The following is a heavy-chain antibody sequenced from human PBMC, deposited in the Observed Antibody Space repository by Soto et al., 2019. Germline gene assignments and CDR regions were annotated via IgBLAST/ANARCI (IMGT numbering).Heavy chain of an antibody. D-gene: IGHD3-10*01. V-gene: IGHV3-74*01. J-gene: IGHJ4*02. CDR3: SRETLWFGESPKS. CDR1: GFTFGSYW. Sequence: EVHLVESGGGSVQPGGSLRISCGASGFTFGSYWMDWVRQVPGQGLVWVSRINGDGRITTYADSVKGRFTISRDNAGSTLYLQMNSLRVDDTAVYYCSRETLWFGESPKSGGQGTLVTVSS. CDR2: INGDGRIT.